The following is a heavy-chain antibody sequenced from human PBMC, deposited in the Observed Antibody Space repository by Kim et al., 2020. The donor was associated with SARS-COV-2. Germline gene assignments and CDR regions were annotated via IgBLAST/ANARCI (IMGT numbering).Heavy chain of an antibody. Sequence: GGSLRLSCAASGFTFTNAWMSWVRQAPGKGLEWLGRIKSNADGGTSDYAAPVKDRLTISRDDSKNTLYLQINSLKTEDTAVYFCTTDWVPLLDFYRGGYWGQGTLVNVSS. CDR1: GFTFTNAW. J-gene: IGHJ4*02. CDR2: IKSNADGGTS. D-gene: IGHD3-3*01. CDR3: TTDWVPLLDFYRGGY. V-gene: IGHV3-15*01.